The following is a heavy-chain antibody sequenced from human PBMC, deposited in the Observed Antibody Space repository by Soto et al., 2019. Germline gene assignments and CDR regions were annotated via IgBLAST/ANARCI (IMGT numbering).Heavy chain of an antibody. D-gene: IGHD2-15*01. CDR2: IFYTGST. CDR1: GGSVDRNRYY. J-gene: IGHJ6*02. V-gene: IGHV4-39*01. CDR3: ASQLPPRYYYYGMDV. Sequence: PETLYLTFTVVGGSVDRNRYYWASTRQPPGKGLEWIGSIFYTGSTYYSPSLKGRLIISVDPSKNQFSLKLSSVTAADTAVYYCASQLPPRYYYYGMDVWGQGTTVTVS.